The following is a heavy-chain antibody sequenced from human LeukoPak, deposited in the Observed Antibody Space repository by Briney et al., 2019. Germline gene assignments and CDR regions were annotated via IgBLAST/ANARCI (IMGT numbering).Heavy chain of an antibody. CDR3: ARLHSSPIRRDAFDI. J-gene: IGHJ3*02. CDR2: IKQDGSEK. CDR1: GFTFSTYW. D-gene: IGHD3-22*01. Sequence: GGSRRLSCAVSGFTFSTYWMIWVRQAPGKGLEWVANIKQDGSEKYYVDSVKGRFTISRDNAKNSLYLQMNSLRAEDTAVYYCARLHSSPIRRDAFDIWGQGTMVTVSS. V-gene: IGHV3-7*01.